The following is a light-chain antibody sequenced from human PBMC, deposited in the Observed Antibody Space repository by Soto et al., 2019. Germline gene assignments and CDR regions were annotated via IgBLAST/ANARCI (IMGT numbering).Light chain of an antibody. CDR3: VQALKRTPWT. Sequence: DIVVTQSPLTLPVTPGETASISCRSSQSLLHSNGYNYLDWYLQKPGQSPQLLIYLGSNRASGVPDRFSGSGSGTDFTLKISSVEDEDLGVYYCVQALKRTPWTFGQGTKVDIK. J-gene: IGKJ1*01. CDR2: LGS. CDR1: QSLLHSNGYNY. V-gene: IGKV2-28*01.